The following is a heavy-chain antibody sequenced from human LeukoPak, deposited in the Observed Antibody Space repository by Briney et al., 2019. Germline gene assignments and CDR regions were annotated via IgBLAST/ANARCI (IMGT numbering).Heavy chain of an antibody. CDR3: AKFGQGIAAAGMGDY. V-gene: IGHV3-23*01. CDR2: ISGSGGST. Sequence: PGGSLRLSCAASGFTFSRYAMSWVRQAPGKGLEWVSAISGSGGSTYYADSVKGRFTTSRDNSKNTLYMQMNSPRAEDTAVYYCAKFGQGIAAAGMGDYWGQGTLVTVSS. CDR1: GFTFSRYA. D-gene: IGHD6-13*01. J-gene: IGHJ4*02.